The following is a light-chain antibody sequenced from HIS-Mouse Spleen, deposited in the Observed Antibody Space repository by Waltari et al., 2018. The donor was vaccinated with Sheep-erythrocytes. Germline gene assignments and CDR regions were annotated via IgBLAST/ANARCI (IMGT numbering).Light chain of an antibody. V-gene: IGLV2-11*01. CDR3: CSYAGSYNHV. CDR2: DVS. Sequence: QSALTQPRSVSGSPGQSVTISCTGTSSDVGGYNYFSWYQQHPGKAPKLIIYDVSKRPSGVPDSFSVSKSGNTASLTISGLQAEDEADYYCCSYAGSYNHVFATGTKVTVL. CDR1: SSDVGGYNY. J-gene: IGLJ1*01.